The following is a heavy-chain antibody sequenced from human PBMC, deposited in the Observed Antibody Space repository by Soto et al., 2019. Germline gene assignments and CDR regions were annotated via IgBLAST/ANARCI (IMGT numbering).Heavy chain of an antibody. V-gene: IGHV4-30-4*01. J-gene: IGHJ4*02. CDR1: GCSISSGDYY. CDR2: IYYSGST. CDR3: ARSLTYSGSYPDY. D-gene: IGHD1-26*01. Sequence: PXETLSLTCTVSGCSISSGDYYWSWIRQPPGKGLEWIGYIYYSGSTYYNPSLKSRVTISVDTSKNQFSLKLSSVTAADTAVYYCARSLTYSGSYPDYWGQGTLVTVSS.